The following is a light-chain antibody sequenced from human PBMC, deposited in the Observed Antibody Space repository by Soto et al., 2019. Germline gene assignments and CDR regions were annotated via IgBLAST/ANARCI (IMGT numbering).Light chain of an antibody. V-gene: IGLV1-40*01. Sequence: QSVLTQPPSVSGAPGQRVTISCTGSSSNIGAGYDVHWYEHLPGTGPKLLIYGNSDRPSGVPDRFSGSKSGTSASLAITGLQAEDLGDYYCQSYDSNLGGSVFGGGTKLTVL. CDR1: SSNIGAGYD. CDR2: GNS. J-gene: IGLJ2*01. CDR3: QSYDSNLGGSV.